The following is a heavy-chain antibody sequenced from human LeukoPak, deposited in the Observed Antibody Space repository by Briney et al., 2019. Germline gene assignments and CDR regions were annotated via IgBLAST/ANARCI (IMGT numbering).Heavy chain of an antibody. J-gene: IGHJ4*02. V-gene: IGHV4-4*07. Sequence: SETLSLTCTVSGGSISSYYWSWIRQPAGKGLEWIGRIYTSGSTSYNPSLKSRVTMSVDTSKNQFSLKLSSVTAADTAVYYCARGFTIFGEKGYYFDYWGQGTLVTVSS. CDR2: IYTSGST. CDR3: ARGFTIFGEKGYYFDY. D-gene: IGHD3-3*01. CDR1: GGSISSYY.